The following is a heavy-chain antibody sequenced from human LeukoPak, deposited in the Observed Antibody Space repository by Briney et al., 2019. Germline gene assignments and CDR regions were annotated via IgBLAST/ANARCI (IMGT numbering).Heavy chain of an antibody. CDR3: VRGNPFGEY. V-gene: IGHV3-7*03. J-gene: IGHJ4*02. CDR2: IKEDESEK. D-gene: IGHD3-16*01. Sequence: GGSLRLSCTASGFTFSAYWMFWVRQAPGKGLEWVANIKEDESEKYYVDSVKGRFPISRDNAKNSLYLQMNSLRVEDTAVYYCVRGNPFGEYWGQGTLVTVSS. CDR1: GFTFSAYW.